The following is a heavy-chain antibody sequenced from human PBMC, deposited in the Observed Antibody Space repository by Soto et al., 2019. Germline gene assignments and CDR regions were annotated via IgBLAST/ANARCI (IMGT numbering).Heavy chain of an antibody. D-gene: IGHD6-19*01. CDR2: ISHDGSNK. V-gene: IGHV3-30*18. CDR1: GFTFSSYG. J-gene: IGHJ6*02. Sequence: QVQLVESGGGVVQPGRSLRLSCAASGFTFSSYGMHWVRQAPGKGLEWVAVISHDGSNKYFADSVKGRFTISRDNSQNTLYLQMNSLRAEDTAVYYCAKHLLAVACYLRGMDVWGQGTTVTVSS. CDR3: AKHLLAVACYLRGMDV.